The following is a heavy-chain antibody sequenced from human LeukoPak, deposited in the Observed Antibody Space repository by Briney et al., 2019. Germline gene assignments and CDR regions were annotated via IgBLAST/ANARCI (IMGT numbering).Heavy chain of an antibody. Sequence: SETLSLTCTVSGGSISSYYWSWIRQPPGKGLEWIGYIYYSGSTNYNPSLKSRVTISVDTSKNQFSLKLSSVTAADTAVYYCARDSSSWYEGWFDPWGQGTLVTVSS. V-gene: IGHV4-59*01. J-gene: IGHJ5*02. D-gene: IGHD6-13*01. CDR3: ARDSSSWYEGWFDP. CDR2: IYYSGST. CDR1: GGSISSYY.